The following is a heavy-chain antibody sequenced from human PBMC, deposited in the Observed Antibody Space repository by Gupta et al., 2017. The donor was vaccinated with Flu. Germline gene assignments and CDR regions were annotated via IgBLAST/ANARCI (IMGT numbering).Heavy chain of an antibody. Sequence: VRQMPRKGLEWVGSIYPGDSDTTYSPSFQGHVTISADMSITTAYLQWSSLKAADTAMYFCARQGNWGWYFDHWGQGTLVTVSS. J-gene: IGHJ4*02. CDR3: ARQGNWGWYFDH. V-gene: IGHV5-51*01. CDR2: IYPGDSDT. D-gene: IGHD7-27*01.